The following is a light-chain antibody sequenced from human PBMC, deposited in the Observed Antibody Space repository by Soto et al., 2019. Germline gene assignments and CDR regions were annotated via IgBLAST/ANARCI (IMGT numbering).Light chain of an antibody. Sequence: EFVLTQSPGTLSLSPGERATLSCRASQSVSSKYLAWYQQKPGQAPRVLIYGTSIRASGVPERFSGGGSGTDFTLTITRLEPEDFAVYYCQQYGSSLFTFGPGTKVDIK. V-gene: IGKV3-20*01. J-gene: IGKJ3*01. CDR1: QSVSSKY. CDR2: GTS. CDR3: QQYGSSLFT.